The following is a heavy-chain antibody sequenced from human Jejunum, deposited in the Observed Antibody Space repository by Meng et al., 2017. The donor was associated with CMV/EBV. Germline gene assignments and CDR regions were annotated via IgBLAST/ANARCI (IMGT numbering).Heavy chain of an antibody. V-gene: IGHV3-48*03. CDR3: ARGDYDFWGGY. CDR2: ISSTGSSI. CDR1: FRTYE. J-gene: IGHJ4*02. D-gene: IGHD3-3*01. Sequence: FRTYEMNWVRQAPGKGLEWSSYISSTGSSISYADSVKGRFTISRDNAKNSLYLQMNSLRAEDTAVYYCARGDYDFWGGYWGQGTLVTVSS.